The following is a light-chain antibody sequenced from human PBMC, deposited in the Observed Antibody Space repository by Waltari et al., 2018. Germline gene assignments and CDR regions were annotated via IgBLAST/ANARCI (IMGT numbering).Light chain of an antibody. CDR2: GNL. CDR3: QSYDSSLSAVV. CDR1: SSNIGAGYD. V-gene: IGLV1-40*01. J-gene: IGLJ2*01. Sequence: QSVLTQPPSVSGAPGQRVTISCTGSSSNIGAGYDVHWYQQLPGTAPNLLIYGNLSRPSVVPDRFSGSQSGTSASLAITVLQAEDEADYYCQSYDSSLSAVVFGGGTKLTVL.